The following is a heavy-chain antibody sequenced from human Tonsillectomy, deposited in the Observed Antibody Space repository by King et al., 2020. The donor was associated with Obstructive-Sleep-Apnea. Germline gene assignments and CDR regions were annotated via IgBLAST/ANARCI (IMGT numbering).Heavy chain of an antibody. J-gene: IGHJ6*02. Sequence: VQLVESGAEVKKPGASVKVSCKASGYTFTSFYMHWVRQAPGQGLEWMGIINPSGGSTSYAQKFQDRVTMTKDTSTSTVYMELGNLRSEDTAVYYCASLGKGVLPQQRFYYYGLDVWGQGTTVTVSS. CDR2: INPSGGST. V-gene: IGHV1-46*03. D-gene: IGHD3-16*01. CDR1: GYTFTSFY. CDR3: ASLGKGVLPQQRFYYYGLDV.